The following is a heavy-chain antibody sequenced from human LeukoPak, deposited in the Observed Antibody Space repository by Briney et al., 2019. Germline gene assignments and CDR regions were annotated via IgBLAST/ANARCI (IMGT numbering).Heavy chain of an antibody. V-gene: IGHV3-11*01. D-gene: IGHD6-19*01. CDR3: ARDRRAVTGGFDY. CDR1: GFTFSDYY. J-gene: IGHJ4*02. Sequence: GGSLRLSCAASGFTFSDYYMSWIRQAPGKGLEWVSYISSSGNSIYYADSVKGRFTISRDNAKNSLYLRMNSLRAEETAVYYCARDRRAVTGGFDYWGQGTLVTVSS. CDR2: ISSSGNSI.